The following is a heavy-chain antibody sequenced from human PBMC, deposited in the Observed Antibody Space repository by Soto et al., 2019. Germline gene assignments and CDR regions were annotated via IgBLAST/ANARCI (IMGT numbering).Heavy chain of an antibody. Sequence: QVQLVESGGGVVQPGRSLRLSCAASGFTFTSYGMRWVRQAPGKGLEWVAVMSYDGSNKYYADSVKGRFTISRDTSKDTLYLQMNSLRAEDTAVYYCAKQWLDYFDYWGQGTLVTVSS. V-gene: IGHV3-30*18. J-gene: IGHJ4*02. CDR1: GFTFTSYG. CDR3: AKQWLDYFDY. CDR2: MSYDGSNK. D-gene: IGHD6-19*01.